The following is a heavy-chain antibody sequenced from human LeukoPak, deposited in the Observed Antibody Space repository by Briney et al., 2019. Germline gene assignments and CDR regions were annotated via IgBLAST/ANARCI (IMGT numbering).Heavy chain of an antibody. D-gene: IGHD3-22*01. Sequence: GGSLRLSCAASGFTFSSYSMNWVRQAPGKGLEWVAVISYDGSNKYYADSVKGRFTISRDNSKNTLYLQMNSLRAEDTAVYYCAREEQKYDSSGYYYRVFDYWGQGTLVTVSS. CDR3: AREEQKYDSSGYYYRVFDY. CDR1: GFTFSSYS. V-gene: IGHV3-30*03. CDR2: ISYDGSNK. J-gene: IGHJ4*02.